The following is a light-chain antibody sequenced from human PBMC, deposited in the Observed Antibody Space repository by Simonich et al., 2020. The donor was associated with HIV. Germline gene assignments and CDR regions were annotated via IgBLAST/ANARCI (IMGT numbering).Light chain of an antibody. J-gene: IGLJ2*01. V-gene: IGLV7-46*01. Sequence: QAVETQEPSLTVSPGGTLTLTCGSSTGAVTSGHFPYWFQQKAGQAPRTLIYDTTSKHSWTPARFSGSLLGGKAALTLSGAQAEDEAEYYCLLTYGGARVFGGGTKLTVL. CDR3: LLTYGGARV. CDR1: TGAVTSGHF. CDR2: DTT.